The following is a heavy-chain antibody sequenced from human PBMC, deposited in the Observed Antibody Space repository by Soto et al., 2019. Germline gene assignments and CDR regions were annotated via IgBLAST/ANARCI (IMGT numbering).Heavy chain of an antibody. CDR2: IYSGGST. D-gene: IGHD6-13*01. V-gene: IGHV3-66*01. J-gene: IGHJ6*03. CDR1: GFTFNNCA. Sequence: HPGGSLRLSCAASGFTFNNCAMSWVRQAPGKGLEWVSVIYSGGSTYYADSVKGRFTISRDNSKNTLYLQMNSLRAEDTAVYYCARGGSLTESSSWYYYYYYMDVWGKGTTVT. CDR3: ARGGSLTESSSWYYYYYYMDV.